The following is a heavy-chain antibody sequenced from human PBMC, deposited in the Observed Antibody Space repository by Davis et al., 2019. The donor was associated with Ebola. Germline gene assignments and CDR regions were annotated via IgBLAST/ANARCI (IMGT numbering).Heavy chain of an antibody. CDR3: AREEGGSSRN. D-gene: IGHD1-26*01. J-gene: IGHJ1*01. CDR1: GYTFTSYA. CDR2: IIPFFGTT. Sequence: AASVKVSCKASGYTFTSYALHWVRQAPGQGLEWMGGIIPFFGTTNYAQKFQGRVTITADESTSTAYMELSSLRSEDTAVYYCAREEGGSSRNWGQGTLVTVSS. V-gene: IGHV1-69*13.